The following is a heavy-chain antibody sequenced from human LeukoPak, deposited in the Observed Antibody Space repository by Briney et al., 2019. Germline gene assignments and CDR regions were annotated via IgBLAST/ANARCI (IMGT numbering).Heavy chain of an antibody. V-gene: IGHV4-59*01. J-gene: IGHJ4*02. CDR3: ARSHGLY. CDR2: VSDSGST. CDR1: ADSFSGYL. Sequence: KPSETLSLTCTDSADSFSGYLWAWIRQPPGKGLEWIGYVSDSGSTNYNPSLKSRPSISLDTAKNQFSLKLRSVTAADTAVYYCARSHGLYWGQGTLVTVSS.